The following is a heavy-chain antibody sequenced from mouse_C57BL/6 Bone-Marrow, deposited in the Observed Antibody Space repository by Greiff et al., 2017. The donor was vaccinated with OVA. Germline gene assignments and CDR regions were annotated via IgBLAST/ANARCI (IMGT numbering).Heavy chain of an antibody. CDR2: IYPGNSDT. V-gene: IGHV1-5*01. CDR1: GYTFTSYW. CDR3: TRRIYDGYWGFAY. J-gene: IGHJ3*01. D-gene: IGHD2-3*01. Sequence: VQLQQSGTVLARPGASVKMSCKTSGYTFTSYWMHWVKQRPGQGLEWIGAIYPGNSDTSYNQKFKGKAKLTAVTSASTAYMELSSLTNEDSAVYYCTRRIYDGYWGFAYWGQGTLVTVSA.